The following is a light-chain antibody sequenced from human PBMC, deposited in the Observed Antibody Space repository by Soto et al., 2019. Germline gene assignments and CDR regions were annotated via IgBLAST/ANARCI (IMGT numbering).Light chain of an antibody. CDR3: QQYNNWPPLT. CDR2: GAS. CDR1: QSVSSS. V-gene: IGKV3-15*01. Sequence: EIVMTQSPATLSLSPGERATPSCRASQSVSSSLAWYQQKPGQAPRLLIYGASTRATGIPARFSGSGSGTEFTLTISSLQSEDFAVYYCQQYNNWPPLTFGGGTKVEIK. J-gene: IGKJ4*01.